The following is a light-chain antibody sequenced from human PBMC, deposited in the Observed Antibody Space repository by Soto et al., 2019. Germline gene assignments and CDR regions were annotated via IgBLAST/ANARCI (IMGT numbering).Light chain of an antibody. V-gene: IGKV3-15*01. CDR2: GAS. Sequence: EIVMTQSPASLSVSPGERATLSCRASQSVSRTLAWYQQKPGQAPRLLIYGASTRATGIPARFSGRGSGTDFTLTISSLQSEDFAVYYCQQYNNWPPNTFGQGTKVDIK. CDR3: QQYNNWPPNT. J-gene: IGKJ2*01. CDR1: QSVSRT.